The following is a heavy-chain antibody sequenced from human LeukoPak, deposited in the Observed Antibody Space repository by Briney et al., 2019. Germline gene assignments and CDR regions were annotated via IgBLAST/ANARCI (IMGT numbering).Heavy chain of an antibody. CDR1: GFTFSSHA. D-gene: IGHD6-13*01. J-gene: IGHJ4*02. Sequence: PGGSLRLSCAASGFTFSSHAMSWVRQAPGEGLEWVSTISGSGGSTYYADPEKGRFTISRDNSKNTLYLQMNSLRAEDTAVYYCARDPPGYSSSWYATFDYWGQGTLVTVSS. CDR3: ARDPPGYSSSWYATFDY. CDR2: ISGSGGST. V-gene: IGHV3-23*01.